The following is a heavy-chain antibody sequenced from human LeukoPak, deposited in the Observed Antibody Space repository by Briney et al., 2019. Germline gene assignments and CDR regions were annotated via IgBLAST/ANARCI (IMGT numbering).Heavy chain of an antibody. CDR1: GYTFTSYD. J-gene: IGHJ6*02. V-gene: IGHV1-8*01. Sequence: GASVKVSCKASGYTFTSYDINWVRQATGQGLEWMGWMNPNSGNTGYAQKFQGRVTMTRSTSISTAYMELSSLRSEATAVYYCARGLSSGWLWYYYYGMDVWGQGTTVTVSS. D-gene: IGHD6-19*01. CDR2: MNPNSGNT. CDR3: ARGLSSGWLWYYYYGMDV.